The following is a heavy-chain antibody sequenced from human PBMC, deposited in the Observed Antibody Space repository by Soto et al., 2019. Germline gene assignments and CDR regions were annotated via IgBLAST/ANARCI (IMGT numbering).Heavy chain of an antibody. CDR3: VSGVSQHFDY. D-gene: IGHD7-27*01. Sequence: LESGGGRVRPGGSLRLSCAVFGFTFNSRTSHAMRWVRQAPGTGPEWVSTISSDGANTHYADSVKGRFTISKAASKNSVNLHMSNRRADDTAIYFCVSGVSQHFDYWSLGILISVS. CDR1: GFTFNSRTSHA. CDR2: ISSDGANT. V-gene: IGHV3-23*01. J-gene: IGHJ4*02.